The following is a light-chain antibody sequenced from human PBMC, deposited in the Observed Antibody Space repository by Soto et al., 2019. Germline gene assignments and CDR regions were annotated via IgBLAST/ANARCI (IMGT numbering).Light chain of an antibody. CDR2: KAS. J-gene: IGKJ1*01. CDR3: QQYNGT. CDR1: QSISNW. V-gene: IGKV1-5*03. Sequence: DIQMTQSPSTLSAFVGDRVTNTCRASQSISNWLAWYQQKPGKAPKLLIYKASNLESGVPSRFSGSGYGTDFTLTIDSLQPDDFATYYCQQYNGTFGQGTKVEIK.